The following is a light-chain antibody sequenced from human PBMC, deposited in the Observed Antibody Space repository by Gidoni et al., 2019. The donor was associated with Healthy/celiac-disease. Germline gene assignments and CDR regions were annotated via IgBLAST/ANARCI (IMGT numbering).Light chain of an antibody. CDR1: QSVLYNSNNKNY. J-gene: IGKJ1*01. V-gene: IGKV4-1*01. CDR3: QQYYSTPPWT. CDR2: WAS. Sequence: DIVMTQSPDSLAVSLGERATINCKSSQSVLYNSNNKNYLAWYQQKPGQPPKLLIYWASIRESGVPDRFSGSGSGTDFTLTISSLQAEDVAVYYCQQYYSTPPWTFGQGTKVEIK.